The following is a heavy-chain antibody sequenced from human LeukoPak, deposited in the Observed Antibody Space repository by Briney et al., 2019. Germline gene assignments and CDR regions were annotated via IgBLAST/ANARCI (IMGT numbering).Heavy chain of an antibody. CDR1: GGSFSGYS. J-gene: IGHJ6*02. V-gene: IGHV4-34*01. CDR2: INYTGDTATGTT. D-gene: IGHD6-13*01. Sequence: SSETLSLTCGVYGGSFSGYSWNWIRQSPGKGLEWIADINYTGDTATGTTNYSPSLGSRVTISVDTSKNQFSLKLSSVTAADTAVYYCARVQRDSSSWYDYYYYYGMDVWGQGTTVTVSS. CDR3: ARVQRDSSSWYDYYYYYGMDV.